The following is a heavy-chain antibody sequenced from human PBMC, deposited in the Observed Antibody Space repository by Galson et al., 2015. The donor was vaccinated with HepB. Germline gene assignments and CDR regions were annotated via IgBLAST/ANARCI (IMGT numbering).Heavy chain of an antibody. CDR1: GFTFSSYS. CDR3: ARSCSSTSCPSFDH. CDR2: ISSSSNNI. V-gene: IGHV3-21*01. D-gene: IGHD2-2*01. J-gene: IGHJ4*02. Sequence: SLRLSCAASGFTFSSYSMHWVRQAPGKGLEWVSSISSSSNNIYHADSVKGRFTISRDKAKNSLYLQLNSLKSEDTAVYYCARSCSSTSCPSFDHWGQGTLVTVSS.